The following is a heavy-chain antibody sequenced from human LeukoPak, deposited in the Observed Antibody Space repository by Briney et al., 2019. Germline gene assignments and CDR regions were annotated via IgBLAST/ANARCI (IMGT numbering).Heavy chain of an antibody. V-gene: IGHV3-7*01. D-gene: IGHD1-1*01. CDR2: IKQDGSEK. Sequence: GGSLRLSCAASGFTFSSYWMSWVRQAPGKGLEWVANIKQDGSEKYYVDSVKGRFTISRDNAKNSLYLQMNSLRAEDTAVYYCARCRVRRNYYYYYMDVWGKGTTVTVSS. J-gene: IGHJ6*03. CDR1: GFTFSSYW. CDR3: ARCRVRRNYYYYYMDV.